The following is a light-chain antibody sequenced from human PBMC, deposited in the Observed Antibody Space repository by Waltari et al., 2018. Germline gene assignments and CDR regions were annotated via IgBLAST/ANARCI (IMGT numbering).Light chain of an antibody. Sequence: YELSQPPSVSVSPGQTATITCSGDKLAKKFVDWYQQRPGQPPLLVIYKDVDRPSGIPERFSGTNSGNTATLTISGTQVMDEADYYCQAWDVAIVVFGGGTKLTVL. J-gene: IGLJ2*01. CDR3: QAWDVAIVV. CDR2: KDV. V-gene: IGLV3-1*01. CDR1: KLAKKF.